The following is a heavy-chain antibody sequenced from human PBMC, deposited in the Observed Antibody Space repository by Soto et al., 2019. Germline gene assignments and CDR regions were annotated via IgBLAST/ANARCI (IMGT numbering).Heavy chain of an antibody. D-gene: IGHD2-21*02. Sequence: QVQLVQSGAEVKKPGASVKVSCKASGYTFTSYGISWVRQAPGQGLEWMGWISAYNGNTNYAQKLQGRATMTTDTSTSTAYMELRSLRSDDTAVYYCARSDGGNYYYYYGMDVWGQGTTVTVSS. CDR3: ARSDGGNYYYYYGMDV. J-gene: IGHJ6*02. V-gene: IGHV1-18*04. CDR1: GYTFTSYG. CDR2: ISAYNGNT.